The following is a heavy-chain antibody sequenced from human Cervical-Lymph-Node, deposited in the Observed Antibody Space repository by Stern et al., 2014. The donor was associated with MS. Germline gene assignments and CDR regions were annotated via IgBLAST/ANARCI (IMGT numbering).Heavy chain of an antibody. Sequence: VRLVESGAEVKKPGSSVKVSCKASGGTFSSYAISWVRQAPGQGLEWMGGIIPIFGTANYAQKFQGRVTITADESTSTAYMELSSLRSEDTAVYYCARERAIKLHYYYGMDVWGQGTTVTVSS. CDR3: ARERAIKLHYYYGMDV. V-gene: IGHV1-69*01. D-gene: IGHD2-2*02. CDR2: IIPIFGTA. J-gene: IGHJ6*02. CDR1: GGTFSSYA.